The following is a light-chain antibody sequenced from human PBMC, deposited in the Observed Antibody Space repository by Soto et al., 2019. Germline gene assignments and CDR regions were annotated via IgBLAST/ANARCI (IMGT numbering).Light chain of an antibody. J-gene: IGKJ5*01. CDR1: QSVSSN. CDR3: QQHGTSPIT. CDR2: GAS. Sequence: IVMTQSPATLSVSPGERATLSCRASQSVSSNLAWYQQKPGQAPRLLIYGASTRATGIPARFSGSGSGTEFTLTISSLQSEDFAVYYCQQHGTSPITFGQGTRLEIK. V-gene: IGKV3-15*01.